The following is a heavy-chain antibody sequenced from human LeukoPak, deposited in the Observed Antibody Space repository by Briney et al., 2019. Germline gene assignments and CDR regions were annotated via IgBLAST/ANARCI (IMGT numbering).Heavy chain of an antibody. J-gene: IGHJ4*02. V-gene: IGHV1-46*01. D-gene: IGHD6-6*01. CDR3: ASQGYSSSSFLGGRAFDY. CDR2: INPSGGST. CDR1: GYTFTSYY. Sequence: ASVKVSCKASGYTFTSYYMHWVRQAPGQGLEWMGIINPSGGSTSYAQKFQGRVTMTRDMSTSTVYMELSSLRSEDTAVYYCASQGYSSSSFLGGRAFDYWGQGTLVTVSS.